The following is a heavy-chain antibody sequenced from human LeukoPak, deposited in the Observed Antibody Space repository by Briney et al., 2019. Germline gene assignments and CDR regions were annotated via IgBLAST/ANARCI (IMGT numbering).Heavy chain of an antibody. J-gene: IGHJ4*02. D-gene: IGHD3-22*01. CDR1: GGSISSYY. CDR2: IYTTGST. Sequence: SETLSLTCTVSGGSISSYYWSWIRQPAGKGLEWIGRIYTTGSTNYNPSLKSRVTISVDTSKNQFSLKLSSVTAADTAVYYCARHSSPDYYDSSGFDYWGQGTLVTVSS. V-gene: IGHV4-4*07. CDR3: ARHSSPDYYDSSGFDY.